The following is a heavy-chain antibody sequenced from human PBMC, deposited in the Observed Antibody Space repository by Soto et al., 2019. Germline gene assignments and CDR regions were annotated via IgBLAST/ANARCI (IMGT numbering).Heavy chain of an antibody. D-gene: IGHD3-10*01. V-gene: IGHV4-59*08. J-gene: IGHJ6*02. Sequence: SETLSLTCTVSGGSIISYYWSWILQPPGKGMEWIGYVHHSWGSTYNPSLQSRVAISLDTSKSQFSLKLTSVTATDTAVYYCARQGFGALHGLVYVWGQGTTVTVAS. CDR2: VHHSWGS. CDR3: ARQGFGALHGLVYV. CDR1: GGSIISYY.